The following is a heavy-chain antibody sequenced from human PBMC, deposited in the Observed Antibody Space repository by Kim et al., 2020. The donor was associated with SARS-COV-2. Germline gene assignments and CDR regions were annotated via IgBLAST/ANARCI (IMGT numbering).Heavy chain of an antibody. V-gene: IGHV3-11*06. CDR2: ISSSSSYT. Sequence: GGSLRLSCAASGFTFSDYYMSWIRQAPGKGLEWVSYISSSSSYTNYADSVKGRFTISRDNAKNSLYLQMNSLRAEDTAVYYCAREPGYSSSWYRPVFDYCGQGTLVTVSS. CDR3: AREPGYSSSWYRPVFDY. D-gene: IGHD6-13*01. J-gene: IGHJ4*02. CDR1: GFTFSDYY.